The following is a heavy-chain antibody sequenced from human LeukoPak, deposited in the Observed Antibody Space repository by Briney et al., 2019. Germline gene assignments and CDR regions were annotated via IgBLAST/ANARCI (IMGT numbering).Heavy chain of an antibody. CDR2: IYYSGST. CDR1: GGSISSYY. V-gene: IGHV4-59*12. CDR3: ARGGCRGTSCYPSQNGYYFDY. Sequence: SETLSLTCTVSGGSISSYYWSWIRQPPGKGLEWIGYIYYSGSTNYNPSLKSRVTISVDTSKNQFSLKLSSVTAADTAVYYCARGGCRGTSCYPSQNGYYFDYWGQGTLVTVSS. J-gene: IGHJ4*02. D-gene: IGHD2-2*01.